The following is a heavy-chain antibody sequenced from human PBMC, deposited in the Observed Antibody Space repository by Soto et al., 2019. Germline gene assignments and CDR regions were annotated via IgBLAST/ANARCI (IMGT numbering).Heavy chain of an antibody. CDR3: VRGDDRVD. CDR1: GFIFSSFT. D-gene: IGHD1-1*01. V-gene: IGHV3-21*01. CDR2: ISKSSSLI. Sequence: LRLSCVGSGFIFSSFTMTWVRQAPGMGLQYLASISKSSSLIYYADSVRVRFIISRDNSKDSVFLQMYSLRAEDTAMYYCVRGDDRVDWGQGTLVTVSS. J-gene: IGHJ4*02.